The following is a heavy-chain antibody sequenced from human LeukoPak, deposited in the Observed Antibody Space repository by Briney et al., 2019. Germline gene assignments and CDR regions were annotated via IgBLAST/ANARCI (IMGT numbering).Heavy chain of an antibody. CDR3: ATSCGSCYSGWFDP. V-gene: IGHV1-18*01. Sequence: ASVKVSCKASGYTFTSYGISWVRQAPGQGLEWMGWISAYNGNTNYAQKFQGRVTMTEDTSTDTAYMELSSLRSEDTAVYYCATSCGSCYSGWFDPWGQGTLVTVSS. D-gene: IGHD2-15*01. J-gene: IGHJ5*02. CDR1: GYTFTSYG. CDR2: ISAYNGNT.